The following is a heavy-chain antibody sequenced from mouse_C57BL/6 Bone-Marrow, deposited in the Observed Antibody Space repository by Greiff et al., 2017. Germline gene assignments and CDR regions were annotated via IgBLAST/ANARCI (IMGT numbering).Heavy chain of an antibody. J-gene: IGHJ2*01. CDR3: ARRRFFDY. Sequence: EVKLQESGGGLVKPGGSLKLSCAASGFTFSDYGMHWVRQAPEKGLEWVAYISSGSSTIYYADTVKGRFTISRDNAKNTLFLQMTSLRSEYTAMYYCARRRFFDYWGQGTTLTVSS. CDR1: GFTFSDYG. CDR2: ISSGSSTI. V-gene: IGHV5-17*01.